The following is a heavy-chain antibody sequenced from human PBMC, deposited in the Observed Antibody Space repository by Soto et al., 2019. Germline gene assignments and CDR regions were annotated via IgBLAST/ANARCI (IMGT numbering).Heavy chain of an antibody. V-gene: IGHV5-10-1*01. J-gene: IGHJ3*02. Sequence: PGESLKISCKGSGYSFTSYWISWVRQMPGKGLEWMGRIDPSDSYTNYSPSFQGHVTISADKSISTAYLQWSSLKASDTAMYYCARQSTYYYDSSGYYAVHSIAFDIWGQGTMVTVS. CDR1: GYSFTSYW. CDR2: IDPSDSYT. D-gene: IGHD3-22*01. CDR3: ARQSTYYYDSSGYYAVHSIAFDI.